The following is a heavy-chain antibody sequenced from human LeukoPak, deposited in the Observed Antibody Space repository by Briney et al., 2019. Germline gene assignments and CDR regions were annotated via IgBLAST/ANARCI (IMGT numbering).Heavy chain of an antibody. J-gene: IGHJ5*02. V-gene: IGHV1-18*01. CDR2: ISAYNGNT. CDR3: ARRYCSSTSCYIGDNWFDP. Sequence: ASVKVSCKASGYTFTSYGISWVRQAPGQGLEWMGWISAYNGNTNYAQKLQGRVTMTTDTSTSTAYMELRSPRSDGTAVYYCARRYCSSTSCYIGDNWFDPWGQGTLVTVSS. CDR1: GYTFTSYG. D-gene: IGHD2-2*02.